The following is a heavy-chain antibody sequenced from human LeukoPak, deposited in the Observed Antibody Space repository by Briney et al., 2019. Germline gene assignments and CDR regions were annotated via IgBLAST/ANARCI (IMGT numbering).Heavy chain of an antibody. V-gene: IGHV1-8*01. CDR1: GYTFTSYD. CDR2: MNPNSGNT. D-gene: IGHD4-23*01. J-gene: IGHJ3*02. CDR3: ARGLVVTPDDAFDI. Sequence: ASVKVSCKASGYTFTSYDINWVRQATGQGLEWMGWMNPNSGNTGYAQKFQGRVTMTRNASISTAYMELSSLRSEDTAVYYCARGLVVTPDDAFDIWGQGTMVTVSS.